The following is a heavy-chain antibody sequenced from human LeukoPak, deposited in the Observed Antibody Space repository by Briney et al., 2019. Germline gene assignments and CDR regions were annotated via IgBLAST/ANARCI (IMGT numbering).Heavy chain of an antibody. CDR2: IYYSGST. V-gene: IGHV4-39*01. CDR3: ARHDYGDFGY. CDR1: GGSISSSNYY. D-gene: IGHD4/OR15-4a*01. J-gene: IGHJ4*02. Sequence: SETLSLTCTVSGGSISSSNYYWGWIRQPPGKGLEWIGSIYYSGSTYYNPSLKSRLTISVDTSKNQFSLKLSSVTAADAAVYYCARHDYGDFGYWGQGTLVTVSS.